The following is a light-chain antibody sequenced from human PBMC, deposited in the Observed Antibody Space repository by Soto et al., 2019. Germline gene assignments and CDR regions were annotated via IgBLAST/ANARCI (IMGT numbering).Light chain of an antibody. CDR3: QEYDGAPPIT. CDR2: DAS. Sequence: EIVLTQSPDTLSFSPGERAALSCRASQSVRSERLAWYQQKRGQAPTILIFDASSRASGTPERFSGSGSGTDFTLTISRLEPEDFAVYYCQEYDGAPPITFGLGTKVDNK. V-gene: IGKV3-20*01. CDR1: QSVRSER. J-gene: IGKJ1*01.